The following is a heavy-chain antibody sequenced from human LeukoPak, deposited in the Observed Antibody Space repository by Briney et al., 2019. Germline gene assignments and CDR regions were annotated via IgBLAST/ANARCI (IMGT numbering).Heavy chain of an antibody. V-gene: IGHV4-59*01. CDR1: GASINSYY. Sequence: SETLSLTCTVSGASINSYYWSWIRQPPGKGLEWIGCIYDSGSTDYNPSLKSRVTISVDTSKNQFSLKLTSVTAADTAMYYCARTSSSWLWGQGALVTVSS. J-gene: IGHJ4*02. CDR3: ARTSSSWL. D-gene: IGHD6-13*01. CDR2: IYDSGST.